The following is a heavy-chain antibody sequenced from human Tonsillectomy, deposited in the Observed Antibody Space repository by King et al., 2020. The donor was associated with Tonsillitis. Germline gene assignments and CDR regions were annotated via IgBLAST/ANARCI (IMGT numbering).Heavy chain of an antibody. CDR2: ISYDGSNK. V-gene: IGHV3-30-3*01. CDR1: GFTFSSYA. Sequence: VQLVESGGGVVQPGRSLRLSCAASGFTFSSYAMHWVRQAPGKGLEWVAVISYDGSNKYYADSVKGRFTISRDNSKNTLYLQMNSLRAEDTAVYYCARASGGYYYAVPEKVDHRGQGTLATVSS. D-gene: IGHD3-22*01. CDR3: ARASGGYYYAVPEKVDH. J-gene: IGHJ4*02.